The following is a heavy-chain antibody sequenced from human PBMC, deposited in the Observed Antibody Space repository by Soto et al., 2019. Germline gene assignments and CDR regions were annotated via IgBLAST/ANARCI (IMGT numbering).Heavy chain of an antibody. CDR1: GFTFSSYG. J-gene: IGHJ4*02. V-gene: IGHV3-33*01. D-gene: IGHD5-18*01. CDR2: IWYDGSTT. CDR3: ARDLQEVGYSYGYY. Sequence: QVQLVESGGGVVQPGRSLRLSCAASGFTFSSYGMHWVRQAPGKGLEWVAVIWYDGSTTYYADSVKGRFTISRDNSKNTLYLQMNSLRAEDTAVYYCARDLQEVGYSYGYYWGQGTLVTVSS.